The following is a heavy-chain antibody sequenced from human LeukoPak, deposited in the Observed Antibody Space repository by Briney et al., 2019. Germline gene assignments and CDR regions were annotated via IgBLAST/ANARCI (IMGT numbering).Heavy chain of an antibody. D-gene: IGHD1-26*01. CDR1: GFTFSSYS. Sequence: GGSLRLSCAASGFTFSSYSMNWVRQAPGKGLEWVSSISSSSSYIYYADSVKGRFTISRDNAKNSLYLQMNGLRAEDTAVYYCARGGSYLSAFDIWGQGTMVTVSS. CDR2: ISSSSSYI. V-gene: IGHV3-21*01. CDR3: ARGGSYLSAFDI. J-gene: IGHJ3*02.